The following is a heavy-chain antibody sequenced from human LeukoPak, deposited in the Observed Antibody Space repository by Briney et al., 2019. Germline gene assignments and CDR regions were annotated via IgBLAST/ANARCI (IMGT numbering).Heavy chain of an antibody. CDR1: GGSISSGSYY. Sequence: SETLSLTCTVSGGSISSGSYYWSWIRQPPGKGLEWIGEINHSGSTNYNPSLKSRVTISVDTSKNQFSLKLSSVTAADTAVYYCARKGRYYYYMDVWGKGTTVTVSS. CDR3: ARKGRYYYYMDV. V-gene: IGHV4-39*07. CDR2: INHSGST. J-gene: IGHJ6*03.